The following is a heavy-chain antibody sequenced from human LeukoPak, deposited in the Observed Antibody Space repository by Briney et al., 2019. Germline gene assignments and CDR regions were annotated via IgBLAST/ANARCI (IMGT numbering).Heavy chain of an antibody. Sequence: SETLSLTRAVYGGSFSGYYWSWIRQPPGKGLEWIGEINHSGSTNYNPSLKSRVTISVDTSKNQFSLKLSSVTAADTAVYYCARGGERSGFDYWGQGTLVTVSS. D-gene: IGHD3-22*01. CDR1: GGSFSGYY. V-gene: IGHV4-34*01. CDR3: ARGGERSGFDY. CDR2: INHSGST. J-gene: IGHJ4*02.